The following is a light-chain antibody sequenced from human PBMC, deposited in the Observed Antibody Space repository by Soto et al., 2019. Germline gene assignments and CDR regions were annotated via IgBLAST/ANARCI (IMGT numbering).Light chain of an antibody. J-gene: IGLJ1*01. CDR3: SSYTSSSTYV. V-gene: IGLV2-14*01. Sequence: QSVLTQPASVSGAPGQSINIAGTGPSSDVGSYNYVSWYQQEPGKAPKLMISNVSNRPPGVSNRFSGSKSGNTASLTISGLQAEDEADYYCSSYTSSSTYVFGTGTKVTVL. CDR2: NVS. CDR1: SSDVGSYNY.